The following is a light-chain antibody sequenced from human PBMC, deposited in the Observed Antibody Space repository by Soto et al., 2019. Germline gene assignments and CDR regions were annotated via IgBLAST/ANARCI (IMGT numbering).Light chain of an antibody. Sequence: AIQLTQSPPSLSASVGDRVTITCRASQGISSALAWYQQKPGKPPKLLIYDASSLESGVPSRFSGSGSGTDFTLTISSLQPEDFATYYCQQFNSYLRTFGQGTKVEIK. V-gene: IGKV1-13*02. CDR3: QQFNSYLRT. CDR1: QGISSA. CDR2: DAS. J-gene: IGKJ1*01.